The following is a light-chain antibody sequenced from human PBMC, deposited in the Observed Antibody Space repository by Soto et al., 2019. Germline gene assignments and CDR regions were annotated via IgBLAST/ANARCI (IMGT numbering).Light chain of an antibody. V-gene: IGKV3-20*01. CDR2: GAS. CDR1: QSVSSNY. CDR3: QQYGSSYPWT. J-gene: IGKJ1*01. Sequence: EIVLTQSPGTLSLSPGERATLSCRASQSVSSNYLAWYQQKPGQAPRLHIYGASSRATGIPDRFSGSGSGTDFTLTIRRLEPEDFAVYYCQQYGSSYPWTFGQGTKVDNK.